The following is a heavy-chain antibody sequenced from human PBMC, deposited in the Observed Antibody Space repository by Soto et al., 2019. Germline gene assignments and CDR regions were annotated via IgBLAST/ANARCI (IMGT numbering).Heavy chain of an antibody. CDR1: GGSISSSSYY. D-gene: IGHD5-12*01. CDR2: IYYSGST. CDR3: ARGLAYSGYDSNWFDP. Sequence: SETLSLTCTVSGGSISSSSYYWGWVRQPPGKGLERIGSIYYSGSTYYNPSLKSRVTISVDTSKNQSSLKLSSVTAADTAVYYCARGLAYSGYDSNWFDPWGQGTLVTRLL. J-gene: IGHJ5*02. V-gene: IGHV4-39*01.